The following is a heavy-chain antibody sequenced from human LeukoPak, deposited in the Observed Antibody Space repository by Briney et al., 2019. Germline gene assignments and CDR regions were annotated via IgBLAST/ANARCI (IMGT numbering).Heavy chain of an antibody. J-gene: IGHJ4*02. Sequence: GRSLRLSCAASGFTFSSYAMHWVRQAPGKGLEWVAVISYDGSNKYYADSVKGRFTISRDNYKNTLYLQMNSLRAEDTAVYYCARDGGGDITMVYYFDYWGQGTLVTVSS. CDR3: ARDGGGDITMVYYFDY. CDR2: ISYDGSNK. D-gene: IGHD3-10*01. V-gene: IGHV3-30-3*01. CDR1: GFTFSSYA.